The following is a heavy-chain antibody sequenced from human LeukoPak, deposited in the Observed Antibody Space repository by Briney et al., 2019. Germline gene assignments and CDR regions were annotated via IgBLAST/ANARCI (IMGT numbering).Heavy chain of an antibody. J-gene: IGHJ4*02. CDR1: GGSISSYY. CDR2: IYYSGST. V-gene: IGHV4-59*08. CDR3: ASSSGYDSIVLDY. D-gene: IGHD5-12*01. Sequence: SETLSLTCTVSGGSISSYYWSWIRQPPGKGLEWIGYIYYSGSTNYNPSLKSRVTISVDTSKNQFSLKLSSVTAADTAVYYCASSSGYDSIVLDYWGQGNLVTVSS.